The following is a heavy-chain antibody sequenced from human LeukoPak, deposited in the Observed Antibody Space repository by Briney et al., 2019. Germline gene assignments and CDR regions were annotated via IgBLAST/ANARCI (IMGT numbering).Heavy chain of an antibody. CDR1: GFTFSSYW. CDR2: IKQDGSEK. CDR3: ARDRWGGLYSSSSLDY. V-gene: IGHV3-7*03. J-gene: IGHJ4*02. Sequence: PGGSLRLSCAASGFTFSSYWMSWVRQAPGKGLEWVANIKQDGSEKYYVDSVKGRFTISRDNAKDSLYLQMNSLRAEDTAVYYCARDRWGGLYSSSSLDYWGQGTLVTVSS. D-gene: IGHD6-6*01.